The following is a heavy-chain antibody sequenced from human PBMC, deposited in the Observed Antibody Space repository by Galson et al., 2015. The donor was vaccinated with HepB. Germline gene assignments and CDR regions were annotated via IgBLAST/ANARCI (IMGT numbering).Heavy chain of an antibody. CDR3: ARANPYSSGWDDAFDI. V-gene: IGHV3-21*01. D-gene: IGHD6-19*01. Sequence: SLRLSCAASGFTFSSYSMNWVRQAPGKGLEWVSSISSSSSYIYYADSVKGRFTISRDNAKNSLYLQMNSLRAEDTAVYYCARANPYSSGWDDAFDIWGQGTMVTVSS. CDR2: ISSSSSYI. J-gene: IGHJ3*02. CDR1: GFTFSSYS.